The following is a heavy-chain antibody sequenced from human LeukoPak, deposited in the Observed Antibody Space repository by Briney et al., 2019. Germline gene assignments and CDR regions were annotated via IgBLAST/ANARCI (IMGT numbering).Heavy chain of an antibody. V-gene: IGHV4-39*07. Sequence: SETLSLTCTVSGGSISSSTYYGGWIRQPPGKGLEWIGSIFYSGNTYYNPSLKSRVPISIDTSKNQFSLKLSSVTAADTAVYYCARANGYGLLDYWGQGTLVTVSS. CDR3: ARANGYGLLDY. CDR2: IFYSGNT. J-gene: IGHJ4*02. CDR1: GGSISSSTYY. D-gene: IGHD5-18*01.